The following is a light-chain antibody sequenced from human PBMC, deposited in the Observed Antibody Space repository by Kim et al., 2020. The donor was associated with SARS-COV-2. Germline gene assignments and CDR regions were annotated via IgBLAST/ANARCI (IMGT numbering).Light chain of an antibody. CDR1: QGISNF. CDR3: QNYNSAPFA. J-gene: IGKJ3*01. CDR2: AAS. Sequence: ASVGDRVTITCRASQGISNFLAWYQQKPGTVPNLLIYAASTLQSGVPSRFSGRGSGTDFTLTISSLQPEDVATYYCQNYNSAPFAFGPVTKVDIK. V-gene: IGKV1-27*01.